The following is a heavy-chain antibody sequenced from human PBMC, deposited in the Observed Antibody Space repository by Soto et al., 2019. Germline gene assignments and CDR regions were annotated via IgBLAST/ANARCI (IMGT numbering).Heavy chain of an antibody. CDR1: GFTFSSYA. J-gene: IGHJ6*03. CDR3: ASANTDYYYYYYMDV. V-gene: IGHV3-23*01. CDR2: ISGSGGST. Sequence: AGGSLRLSCAASGFTFSSYAMSWVRQAPGKGLEWVSAISGSGGSTYYADSVKGRFTISRDNSKNTLYLQMNSLRAEDTAVYYCASANTDYYYYYYMDVWGKGTTVTVSS. D-gene: IGHD5-18*01.